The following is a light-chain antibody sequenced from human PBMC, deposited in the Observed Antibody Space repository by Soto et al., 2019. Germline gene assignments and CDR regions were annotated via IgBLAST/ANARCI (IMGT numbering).Light chain of an antibody. CDR3: QQYVSSPLT. V-gene: IGKV3-15*01. J-gene: IGKJ4*01. Sequence: IVMTQSPATLSVSPGERANLSCRASQSVGTKLAWYQQTPGQAPRLLIYGASNRATGVPARISGSVSGTEFTLTISRLEPEDFAVYYCQQYVSSPLTFGGGTKVDIK. CDR1: QSVGTK. CDR2: GAS.